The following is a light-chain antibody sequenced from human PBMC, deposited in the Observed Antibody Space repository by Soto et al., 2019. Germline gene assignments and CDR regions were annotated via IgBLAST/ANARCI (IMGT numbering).Light chain of an antibody. Sequence: QSVLTQPRSVSGSPGQSVTISCTGTSSDIGGFNYVSWYQQHPGKVPKLMIHDVTKRPSGVPDRFSASKSGNTASLTISGLHAEDEADYYCCSYAGRYTFVFGSGTKLTVL. CDR2: DVT. V-gene: IGLV2-11*01. J-gene: IGLJ1*01. CDR1: SSDIGGFNY. CDR3: CSYAGRYTFV.